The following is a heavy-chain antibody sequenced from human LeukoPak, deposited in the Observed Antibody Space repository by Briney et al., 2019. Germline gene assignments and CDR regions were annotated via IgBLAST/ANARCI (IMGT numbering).Heavy chain of an antibody. V-gene: IGHV4-61*02. CDR1: GGSISSGSYY. D-gene: IGHD3-10*01. CDR3: ARAQWDYGSGRPYNWFDP. J-gene: IGHJ5*02. Sequence: ASQTLSLTCTVSGGSISSGSYYWSCIRQPAGKGLECIGRIYTSGSTNYNPSLKSRVTISVDTSKNQFSLKLSSVTAADTAVYYCARAQWDYGSGRPYNWFDPWGQGTLVTVSS. CDR2: IYTSGST.